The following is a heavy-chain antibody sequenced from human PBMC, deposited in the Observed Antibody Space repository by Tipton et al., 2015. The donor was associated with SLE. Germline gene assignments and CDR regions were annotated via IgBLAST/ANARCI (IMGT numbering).Heavy chain of an antibody. CDR3: AREGTISGGNYLGAFDI. J-gene: IGHJ3*02. CDR1: GFTFSSYW. D-gene: IGHD1-26*01. V-gene: IGHV3-74*01. CDR2: ISRDGSST. Sequence: GSLRLSCAASGFTFSSYWMHWVRQAPGKGLVWVSRISRDGSSTYYADSVKGRFTISRDNAKNTLYLQMNSLRAEDTAVYYCAREGTISGGNYLGAFDIWGQGTMVTVSS.